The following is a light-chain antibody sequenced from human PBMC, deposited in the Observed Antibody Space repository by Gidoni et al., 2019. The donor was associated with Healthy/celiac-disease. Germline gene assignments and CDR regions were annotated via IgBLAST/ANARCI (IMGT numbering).Light chain of an antibody. CDR2: RNN. CDR1: SSNIGSNY. J-gene: IGLJ2*01. CDR3: AACYDSLSGPGVV. Sequence: QSVLTQPPSASGTPGRRVTISCSGGSSNIGSNYVYWYQQLPGTAHKLLIYRNNQRPSGVPDRFSCSKSGTSASLAISGLRSEDEADYYCAACYDSLSGPGVVFGGGTKLTVL. V-gene: IGLV1-47*01.